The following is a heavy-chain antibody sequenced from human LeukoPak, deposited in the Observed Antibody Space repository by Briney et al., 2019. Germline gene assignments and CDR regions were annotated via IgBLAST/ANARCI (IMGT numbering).Heavy chain of an antibody. CDR2: ISYDRSNK. J-gene: IGHJ5*02. V-gene: IGHV3-30-3*01. CDR1: GFTFSSYA. Sequence: GGSLRLSCAASGFTFSSYAMHWVRQAPGKGLEWVAVISYDRSNKYYADSVKGRFTISRDNSKNTLYLQMNSLRAEDTAVYYCASVRVYGSGSPDWFDPWGQGTLVPVSS. D-gene: IGHD3-10*01. CDR3: ASVRVYGSGSPDWFDP.